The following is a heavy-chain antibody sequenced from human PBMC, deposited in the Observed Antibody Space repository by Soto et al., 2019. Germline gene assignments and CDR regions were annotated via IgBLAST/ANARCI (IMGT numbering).Heavy chain of an antibody. CDR3: ARVASYDYGDYSFDY. Sequence: QVQLVQSGAEVKKPGASVKVSCKASGYTFTSYDINWVRQATGQGFEWMGWMNPNSGNTGYAQKFQGRVTMTRNTSISTAYMELSSLRSEDTAVYYCARVASYDYGDYSFDYWGQGTLVTVSS. CDR1: GYTFTSYD. D-gene: IGHD4-17*01. CDR2: MNPNSGNT. V-gene: IGHV1-8*01. J-gene: IGHJ4*02.